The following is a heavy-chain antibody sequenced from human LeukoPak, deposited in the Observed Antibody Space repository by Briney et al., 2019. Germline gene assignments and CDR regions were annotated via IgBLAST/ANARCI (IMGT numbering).Heavy chain of an antibody. CDR2: ISGSGGST. Sequence: PGGSLRLSCAASGFTFSSYAMSWVRQAPGKGLEWVSAISGSGGSTYYADSVKGRFTISRDNSKNTLYLQMNSPRAEDTAVYYCAKDSPDYYDSSGYASDYWGQGTLVTVSS. D-gene: IGHD3-22*01. J-gene: IGHJ4*02. CDR3: AKDSPDYYDSSGYASDY. CDR1: GFTFSSYA. V-gene: IGHV3-23*01.